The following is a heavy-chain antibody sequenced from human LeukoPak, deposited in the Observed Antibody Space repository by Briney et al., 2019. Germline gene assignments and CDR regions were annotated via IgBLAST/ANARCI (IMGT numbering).Heavy chain of an antibody. V-gene: IGHV3-21*01. CDR3: ASTRGSHWGVVIRDFDY. D-gene: IGHD3-3*01. CDR2: ISISSTYI. CDR1: GFTFNNYN. Sequence: PGGSLRLSCAASGFTFNNYNMNWVRQAPGKGLEWVSSISISSTYIYYADSLKGRFTISRDNAKNSLYLQMNSLRAEDTAVYYCASTRGSHWGVVIRDFDYWGQGTLVTVSS. J-gene: IGHJ4*02.